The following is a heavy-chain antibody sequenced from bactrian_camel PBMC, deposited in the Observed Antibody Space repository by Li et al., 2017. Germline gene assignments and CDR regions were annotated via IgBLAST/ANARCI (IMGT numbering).Heavy chain of an antibody. Sequence: HVQLVESGGGSVQAGGSLSLSCATRGYTRRSGCLAWFRQVPGKEREMVAQIQDDGAKHYDSTAEGRFTISQDNSKNTLYLQMNSLKPEDTGMYYCAADIAPKDGGVWYGDYTNWGQGTQVTVS. J-gene: IGHJ4*01. V-gene: IGHV3S55*01. CDR2: IQDDGAK. D-gene: IGHD3*01. CDR3: AADIAPKDGGVWYGDYTN. CDR1: GYTRRSGC.